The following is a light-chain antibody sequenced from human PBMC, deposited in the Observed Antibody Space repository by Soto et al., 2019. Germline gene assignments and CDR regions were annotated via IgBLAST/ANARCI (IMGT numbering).Light chain of an antibody. Sequence: QSALTQPASVSGSPGQSIALSFTGTSSDIGRYHFVSWYQQLPSRVPKLMIYDVKNRPSGGSDRFSGSKSGNTASLTISVLQAEDEAHYYCSSYIETNTEVVGGGTKLTVL. CDR1: SSDIGRYHF. V-gene: IGLV2-14*03. CDR2: DVK. J-gene: IGLJ2*01. CDR3: SSYIETNTEV.